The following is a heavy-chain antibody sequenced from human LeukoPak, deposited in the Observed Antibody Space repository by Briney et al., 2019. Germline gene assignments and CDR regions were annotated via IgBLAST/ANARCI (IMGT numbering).Heavy chain of an antibody. D-gene: IGHD3-10*01. CDR2: INHSGST. J-gene: IGHJ4*02. CDR1: GGSFSGYY. Sequence: SETLSLTCAVYGGSFSGYYWSWIRQPPGKGLEWIGEINHSGSTNYNPSLKSRVTISVDTSKNQFSLKLSSVTAADTAVYYCAGARGRLFHYPTDYWGQGTLVTVSS. V-gene: IGHV4-34*01. CDR3: AGARGRLFHYPTDY.